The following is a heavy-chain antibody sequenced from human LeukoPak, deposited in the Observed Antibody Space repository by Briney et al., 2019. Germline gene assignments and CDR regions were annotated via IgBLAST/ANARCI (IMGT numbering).Heavy chain of an antibody. V-gene: IGHV1-69*06. CDR1: GGNFSSYA. J-gene: IGHJ4*02. CDR3: AREHSSSWDQFDY. CDR2: IIPIFGPA. D-gene: IGHD6-13*01. Sequence: SVKVSCKASGGNFSSYAISWVRQAPGQGLEWMGGIIPIFGPANYAQKVQGRVTMTADTSTSTSYMELRSLRSDDTAVYYCAREHSSSWDQFDYWGQGTLVTVSS.